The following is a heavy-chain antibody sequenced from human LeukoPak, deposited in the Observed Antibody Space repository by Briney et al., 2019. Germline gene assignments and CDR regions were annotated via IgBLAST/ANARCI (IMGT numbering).Heavy chain of an antibody. J-gene: IGHJ6*02. CDR1: GFTFSGYS. CDR2: ISSGSGYI. Sequence: PGGSLRLSCAASGFTFSGYSMNWVRQAPGKGLEWVSSISSGSGYIYYADSVKGRFTISRDNARNSLYLQMSSLRPEDTAVYYCATYTHWVAGDVWGQGTTVTVSS. D-gene: IGHD3-16*01. V-gene: IGHV3-21*01. CDR3: ATYTHWVAGDV.